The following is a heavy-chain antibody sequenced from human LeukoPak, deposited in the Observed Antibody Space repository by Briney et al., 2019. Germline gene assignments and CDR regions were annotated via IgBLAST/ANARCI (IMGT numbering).Heavy chain of an antibody. CDR3: ARDRGYSTFDN. V-gene: IGHV3-9*01. D-gene: IGHD4-23*01. J-gene: IGHJ5*02. CDR2: ISWNSGSI. CDR1: GFTFDDYA. Sequence: PGGSLRLSCAASGFTFDDYALHWVRQAPGKGLEWVSGISWNSGSIGYADSVKGRFTISRDNAKNSLYLHMNSLRVDDTAVYYCARDRGYSTFDNWGQGTLVTVSS.